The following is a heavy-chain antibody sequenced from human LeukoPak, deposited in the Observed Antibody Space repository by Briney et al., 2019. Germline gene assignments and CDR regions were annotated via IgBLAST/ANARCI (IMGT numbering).Heavy chain of an antibody. CDR1: GFTFSSYA. D-gene: IGHD3-22*01. Sequence: GGSLRLSCAASGFTFSSYAMSWVRQAPGKGLEWVSAISGSGGSTYYADSVKGRFTISRDNSKNTLYLQMNSLRAEDTAVYYCTTAPPDYYDSSGYYALFEYFQHWGQGTLVTVSS. J-gene: IGHJ1*01. CDR2: ISGSGGST. CDR3: TTAPPDYYDSSGYYALFEYFQH. V-gene: IGHV3-23*01.